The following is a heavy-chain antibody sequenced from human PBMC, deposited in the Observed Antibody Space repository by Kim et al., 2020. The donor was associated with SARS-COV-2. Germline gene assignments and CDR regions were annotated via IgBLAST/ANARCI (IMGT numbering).Heavy chain of an antibody. Sequence: ASVKVSCKASGYNFTNYGISWVRQAPGQGLEWLGWISSYNLNTKYAQRVQGRVTLSTDASTSTAYMELRSLRSDDTAIYYCVVSYAVVAGYFDFWGQGT. CDR3: VVSYAVVAGYFDF. CDR1: GYNFTNYG. V-gene: IGHV1-18*01. CDR2: ISSYNLNT. J-gene: IGHJ4*02. D-gene: IGHD6-19*01.